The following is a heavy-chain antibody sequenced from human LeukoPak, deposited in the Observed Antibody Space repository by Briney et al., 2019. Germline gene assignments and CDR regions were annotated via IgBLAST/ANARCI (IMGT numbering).Heavy chain of an antibody. J-gene: IGHJ4*02. V-gene: IGHV3-49*04. CDR2: IRSRAYGGAI. CDR3: SRKGLRAGTSVD. CDR1: GFTFGDYA. Sequence: GRSLRLSCTASGFTFGDYAMSWVRQAPGKGLEWVGFIRSRAYGGAIGYAASVKGRFTISRDDSKSIAYLQMNSLKTEDTAVYYCSRKGLRAGTSVDWGQGTLVTVSS. D-gene: IGHD1/OR15-1a*01.